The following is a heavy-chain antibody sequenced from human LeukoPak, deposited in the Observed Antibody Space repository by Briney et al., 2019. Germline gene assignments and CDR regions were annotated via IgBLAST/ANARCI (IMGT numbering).Heavy chain of an antibody. CDR3: VRDRYDILTGYYMYFDY. CDR2: VWSDGNGK. Sequence: GGSLRLSCAASGFTFSTYGMHWVRQAPGKGLEWVALVWSDGNGKFYADSVKGRFTIPRDNSKNTVYLQMNSLRAEDTAVYYCVRDRYDILTGYYMYFDYWGQGSLVTVSS. V-gene: IGHV3-33*01. CDR1: GFTFSTYG. J-gene: IGHJ4*02. D-gene: IGHD3-9*01.